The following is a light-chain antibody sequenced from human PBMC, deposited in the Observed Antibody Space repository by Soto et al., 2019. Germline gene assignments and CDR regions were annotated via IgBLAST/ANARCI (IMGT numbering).Light chain of an antibody. CDR3: QQYGSSPLIT. J-gene: IGKJ5*01. V-gene: IGKV4-1*01. CDR2: GAS. Sequence: DILMTQSPDSLAVSLGERATINCKSSQSIFYSSNNKNYLAWYQQKLGQAPRLLIYGASSRATGIPDRFSGSGSGTDFTLTISRLEPEDFAVYYCQQYGSSPLITFGQGTRLEIK. CDR1: QSIFYSSNNKNY.